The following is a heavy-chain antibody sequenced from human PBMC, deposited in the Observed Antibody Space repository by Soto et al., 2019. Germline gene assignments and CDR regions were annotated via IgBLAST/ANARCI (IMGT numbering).Heavy chain of an antibody. CDR3: ARNNGLNRYFDR. Sequence: EVELVESGGGLVQPGGSLRLSCAAAELTFSDYYMDWVRQAPGKGLEWVARSRNKANGDTTEYAASVRGRFTISRDDSTNSLDLHMNSLKTEDTAVDYCARNNGLNRYFDRWGRGTRVTVSS. J-gene: IGHJ2*01. D-gene: IGHD1-20*01. CDR1: ELTFSDYY. V-gene: IGHV3-72*01. CDR2: SRNKANGDTT.